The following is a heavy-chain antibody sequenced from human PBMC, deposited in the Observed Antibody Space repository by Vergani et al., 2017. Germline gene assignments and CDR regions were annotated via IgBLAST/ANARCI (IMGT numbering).Heavy chain of an antibody. J-gene: IGHJ3*02. CDR2: MNPNSGNT. Sequence: QVQLVQSGAEVKKPGASVTVSCKASGYTFTSYDINWVRQATGQGLEWMGWMNPNSGNTGYAQKFQGRVTMTRNTSISTAYMELSSLRSEDTAVYYCATPIKEEQPRTGDAFDIWGQGTMVTVSS. V-gene: IGHV1-8*01. CDR3: ATPIKEEQPRTGDAFDI. D-gene: IGHD6-13*01. CDR1: GYTFTSYD.